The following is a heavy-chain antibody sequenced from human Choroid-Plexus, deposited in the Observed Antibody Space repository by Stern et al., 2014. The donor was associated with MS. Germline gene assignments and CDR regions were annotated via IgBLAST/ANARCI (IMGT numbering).Heavy chain of an antibody. J-gene: IGHJ6*02. CDR2: IKEDGTEK. V-gene: IGHV3-7*01. D-gene: IGHD3-3*01. Sequence: EMQLVESGGGLVQPGGSLTISCTAAGFTFGNYWMTWVRQAPGKGLEWVANIKEDGTEKNYVDSVNGRFTISRDNARNSLYLQMNSLRVEDTALYCCARVYNTIYGIVTQRGSGMDVWGQGTTVIVSS. CDR3: ARVYNTIYGIVTQRGSGMDV. CDR1: GFTFGNYW.